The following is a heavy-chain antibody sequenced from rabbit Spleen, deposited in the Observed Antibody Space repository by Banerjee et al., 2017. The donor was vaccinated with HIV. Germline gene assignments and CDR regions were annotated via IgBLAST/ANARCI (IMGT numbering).Heavy chain of an antibody. CDR1: GFDFSTYS. CDR3: ARDGAGGSYFAL. V-gene: IGHV1S45*01. CDR2: IDIGSSGFT. D-gene: IGHD8-1*01. J-gene: IGHJ4*01. Sequence: QEQLVESGGGLVQPGGSLKLSCKASGFDFSTYSMSWVRQAPGKGLEWIACIDIGSSGFTYFATWAKVRFTISKTSSTTVTLQMTSLTAADTATYFCARDGAGGSYFALWGPGTLVTVS.